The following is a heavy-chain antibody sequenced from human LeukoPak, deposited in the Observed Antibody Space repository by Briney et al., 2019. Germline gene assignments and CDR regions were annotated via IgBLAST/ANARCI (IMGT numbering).Heavy chain of an antibody. CDR3: ARSKLWFGEPYFGY. D-gene: IGHD3-10*01. J-gene: IGHJ4*02. CDR1: GGSISTYF. V-gene: IGHV4-4*07. CDR2: IYTSGST. Sequence: SETLSLTCTVSGGSISTYFWSWIRQPAGKGLEWIGRIYTSGSTDYNPSLKSRVTISVDKSKNQFSLKLSSVTAADTAVYYCARSKLWFGEPYFGYWGQGTLVTVSS.